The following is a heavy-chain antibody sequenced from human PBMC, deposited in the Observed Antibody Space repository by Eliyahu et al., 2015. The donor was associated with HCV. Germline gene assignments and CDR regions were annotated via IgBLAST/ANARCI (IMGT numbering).Heavy chain of an antibody. V-gene: IGHV4-39*07. Sequence: QLQLQESGPGLVKLSETLSLTCTVXGGSMSSSSYYWDWIRQPPGKGLEWIGSIFHSGTTYYNPSLNSRVTISVDTSKNQFSLKLSSVTAADTALYYCATRGSWDPDYWGQGTLVTVSS. CDR1: GGSMSSSSYY. D-gene: IGHD1-26*01. CDR2: IFHSGTT. J-gene: IGHJ4*02. CDR3: ATRGSWDPDY.